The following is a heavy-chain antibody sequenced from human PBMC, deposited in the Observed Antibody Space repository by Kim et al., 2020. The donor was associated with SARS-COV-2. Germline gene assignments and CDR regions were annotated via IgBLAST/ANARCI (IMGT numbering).Heavy chain of an antibody. D-gene: IGHD3-16*02. CDR1: GYTFTSYD. V-gene: IGHV1-8*01. CDR3: ARGVTFGGVIVMVPYYYYYMYV. J-gene: IGHJ6*03. Sequence: ASVKVSCKASGYTFTSYDINWVRQATGQGLEWMGWMNPNSGNTGYAQKFQGRVTMTRNTSISTAYMELSSLRSEDTAVYYCARGVTFGGVIVMVPYYYYYMYVWGKGTTVTVSS. CDR2: MNPNSGNT.